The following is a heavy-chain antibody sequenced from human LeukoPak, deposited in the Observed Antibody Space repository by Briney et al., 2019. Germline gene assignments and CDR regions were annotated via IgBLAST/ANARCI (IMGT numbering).Heavy chain of an antibody. D-gene: IGHD6-13*01. Sequence: PGGSLRLSCAASGFTFSSYEMNWVRQAPGKGLEWVSYISSSGSTIYYADSVKGRFTISRDNAKNSLYLQMNSLRAEDTALYYCAKDRGGSSWSGVDYWGQGTVVTVSS. V-gene: IGHV3-48*03. CDR1: GFTFSSYE. CDR3: AKDRGGSSWSGVDY. CDR2: ISSSGSTI. J-gene: IGHJ4*02.